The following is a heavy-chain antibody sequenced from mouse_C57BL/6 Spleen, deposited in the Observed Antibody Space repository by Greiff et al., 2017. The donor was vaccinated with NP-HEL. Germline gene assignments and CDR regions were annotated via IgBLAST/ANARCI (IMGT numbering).Heavy chain of an antibody. CDR2: IYPGDGDT. CDR1: GYAFSSSW. CDR3: AREGLGLAY. J-gene: IGHJ3*01. D-gene: IGHD4-1*01. Sequence: VQRVESGPELVKPGASVKISCKASGYAFSSSWMNWVKQRPGKGLEWIGRIYPGDGDTNYNGKFKGKATLTADKSSSTAYMQLSSLTSEDSAVYFCAREGLGLAYWGQGTLVTVSA. V-gene: IGHV1-82*01.